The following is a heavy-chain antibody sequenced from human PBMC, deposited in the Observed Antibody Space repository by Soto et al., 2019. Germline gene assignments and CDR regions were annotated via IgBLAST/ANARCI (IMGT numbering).Heavy chain of an antibody. V-gene: IGHV1-8*01. D-gene: IGHD4-17*01. Sequence: ASVKVSCKASGYTFTSYDINWVRQATGQGLEWMGWMNPNSGNTGYAQKFQGRVTMTRDTSISTAYMELSSLRSEDTAVYYCAGGEGADYGGNSGRDYWGQGTLVTVSS. J-gene: IGHJ4*02. CDR2: MNPNSGNT. CDR3: AGGEGADYGGNSGRDY. CDR1: GYTFTSYD.